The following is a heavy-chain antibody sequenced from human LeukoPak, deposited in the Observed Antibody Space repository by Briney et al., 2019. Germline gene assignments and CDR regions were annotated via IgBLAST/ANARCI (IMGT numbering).Heavy chain of an antibody. CDR1: GFTFSSYE. D-gene: IGHD2-15*01. V-gene: IGHV3-23*01. J-gene: IGHJ4*02. CDR2: ISGSGGVT. Sequence: GGSLRLSCAASGFTFSSYEMSWVRQAPGKGLEWVSAISGSGGVTYYADSVKGRFTISRDNSKNTLYLQMNSLRAEDTAVYYCARRYCSGGTCYYFDYWGQGTLVTVSS. CDR3: ARRYCSGGTCYYFDY.